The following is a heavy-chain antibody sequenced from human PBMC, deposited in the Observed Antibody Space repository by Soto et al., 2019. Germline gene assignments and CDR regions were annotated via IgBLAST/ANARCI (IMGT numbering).Heavy chain of an antibody. V-gene: IGHV3-9*01. CDR2: IDWNSGSI. D-gene: IGHD3-3*01. Sequence: PGGSLRLSCVASGFSIDIYAMHWVRLAPGKGLEWVSGIDWNSGSIGYADSVKGRSTISRDNAKNSLYLQVNSLRSEDTALYYCAKASNDFWSGYYKGWFDLWGQGTQVTVSS. CDR3: AKASNDFWSGYYKGWFDL. CDR1: GFSIDIYA. J-gene: IGHJ5*02.